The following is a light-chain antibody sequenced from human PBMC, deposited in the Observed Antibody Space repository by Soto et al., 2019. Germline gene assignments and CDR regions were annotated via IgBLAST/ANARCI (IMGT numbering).Light chain of an antibody. CDR2: LGS. V-gene: IGKV2-28*01. CDR1: QSLLHSNGYNY. Sequence: DIVMTQSPLSLPVTPGEPASISCRSSQSLLHSNGYNYLDWYLQKPGQSPQLLIYLGSNRASGVPDRISGSGSGTEFTLKISRVEAEDVGVYYCMQALQTPLTFGGGTKVEIK. J-gene: IGKJ4*01. CDR3: MQALQTPLT.